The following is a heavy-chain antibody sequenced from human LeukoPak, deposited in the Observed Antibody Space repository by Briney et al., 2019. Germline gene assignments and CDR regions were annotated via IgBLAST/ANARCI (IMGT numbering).Heavy chain of an antibody. D-gene: IGHD2-2*02. V-gene: IGHV3-23*01. CDR2: ISGSGGST. CDR1: GFTFSSYA. CDR3: AKDRVVVVPAAILHGGFDY. J-gene: IGHJ4*02. Sequence: PGGSLRLSCAASGFTFSSYAMSWVRQAPGKGLEWVSAISGSGGSTYYADSAKGRFTISRDNSKNTLYLQMNSLRAEDTAVYYCAKDRVVVVPAAILHGGFDYWGQGTLVTVSS.